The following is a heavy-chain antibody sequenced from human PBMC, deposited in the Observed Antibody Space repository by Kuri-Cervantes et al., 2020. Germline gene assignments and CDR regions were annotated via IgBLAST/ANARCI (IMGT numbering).Heavy chain of an antibody. D-gene: IGHD1-26*01. CDR2: ISSSGSTI. Sequence: GGSLRLSCAASGFTFSSYSMNWVRQAPGKGLEWVSYISSSGSTIYYADSVKGRFTISRDNAKNSLYLQMNSLRAEDTAVYYCARERIVGAIRYFGYWGQGTLVTVSS. CDR3: ARERIVGAIRYFGY. V-gene: IGHV3-48*04. J-gene: IGHJ4*02. CDR1: GFTFSSYS.